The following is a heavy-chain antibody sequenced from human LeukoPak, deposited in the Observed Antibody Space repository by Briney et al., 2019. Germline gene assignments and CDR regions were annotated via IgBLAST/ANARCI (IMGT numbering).Heavy chain of an antibody. V-gene: IGHV3-7*01. CDR3: ARDVGLYSSSWNDY. D-gene: IGHD6-13*01. Sequence: GGSLRLSCAASGFTFSSYWISWVRQAPGKGLEWVANIKQDGSEKYYVDSVKGRFTISRDNAKNSLYLQMNSLRAEDTAVYYCARDVGLYSSSWNDYWGQGTLVTVSS. CDR2: IKQDGSEK. CDR1: GFTFSSYW. J-gene: IGHJ4*02.